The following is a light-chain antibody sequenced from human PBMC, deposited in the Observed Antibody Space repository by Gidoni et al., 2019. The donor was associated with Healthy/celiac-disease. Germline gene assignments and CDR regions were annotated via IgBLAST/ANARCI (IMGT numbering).Light chain of an antibody. J-gene: IGKJ2*01. Sequence: DIQITQSPSTVSATVGDRVTIPCRASQSISSWLAWYQQKPGKAPKLLIYKAFSLESGVPSRFSGSGSGTEFTITISSLQPDDFATYYCQQYNSYIFGQGTKLEIK. V-gene: IGKV1-5*03. CDR1: QSISSW. CDR3: QQYNSYI. CDR2: KAF.